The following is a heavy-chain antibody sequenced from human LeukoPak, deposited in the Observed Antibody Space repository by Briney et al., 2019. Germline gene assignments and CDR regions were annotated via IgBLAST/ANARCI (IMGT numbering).Heavy chain of an antibody. V-gene: IGHV4-61*02. CDR3: ARDNYSSGWYYWFDP. CDR1: GGSISSSSYY. D-gene: IGHD6-19*01. J-gene: IGHJ5*02. Sequence: PSETLSLTCTVSGGSISSSSYYWGWIRQPPGKGLEWIGRIYTSGSTNYNPSLKSRVTISVDTSKNQFSLQLSSVTAADTAVYYCARDNYSSGWYYWFDPWGQGTLVTVSS. CDR2: IYTSGST.